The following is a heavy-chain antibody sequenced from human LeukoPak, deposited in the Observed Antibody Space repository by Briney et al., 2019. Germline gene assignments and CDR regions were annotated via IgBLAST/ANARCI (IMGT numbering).Heavy chain of an antibody. CDR1: GFTFSSYA. Sequence: GGSLRLSCAASGFTFSSYAMSWVRQAPGKGLEWVSAISGSGGSTYYADSVKGRFTISRDNSKNTLYLQMNSLRAEDTAVYYRAKDHSIVVVPAAKENWFDPWGQGTLVTVSS. D-gene: IGHD2-2*01. V-gene: IGHV3-23*01. CDR3: AKDHSIVVVPAAKENWFDP. J-gene: IGHJ5*02. CDR2: ISGSGGST.